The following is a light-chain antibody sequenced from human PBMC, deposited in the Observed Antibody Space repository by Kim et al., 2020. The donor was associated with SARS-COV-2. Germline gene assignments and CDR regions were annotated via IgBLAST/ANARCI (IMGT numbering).Light chain of an antibody. Sequence: PGETPTLSCRARQSVSSSYLAWYQQKPGQAPRLLSYGASSRATGIPDRFSGSGSGTDFTLTISRLEPEDFAVYYFQQYGSSPVTFGGGTKVDIK. J-gene: IGKJ4*01. CDR3: QQYGSSPVT. CDR2: GAS. CDR1: QSVSSSY. V-gene: IGKV3-20*01.